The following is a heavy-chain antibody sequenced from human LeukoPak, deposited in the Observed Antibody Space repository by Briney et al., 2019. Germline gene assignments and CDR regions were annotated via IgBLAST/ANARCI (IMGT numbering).Heavy chain of an antibody. V-gene: IGHV4-4*07. CDR2: IYPSGSS. CDR3: ARVLIRKYWYFDL. CDR1: GGSISNYY. Sequence: SETLSLTCIVSGGSISNYYWSWIRQPAGKGLEWIGRIYPSGSSNYSPSLKSRVTMSVDTSKNQFSLKLSSVTAADTAVYYCARVLIRKYWYFDLWGRGTLVTVSS. J-gene: IGHJ2*01. D-gene: IGHD1-14*01.